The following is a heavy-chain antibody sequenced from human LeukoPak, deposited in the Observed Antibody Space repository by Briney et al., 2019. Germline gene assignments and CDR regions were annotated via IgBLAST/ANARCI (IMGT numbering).Heavy chain of an antibody. V-gene: IGHV3-7*03. Sequence: PGGSLRLSCAASGFTFSTYWMSWVRQAPGRGLEWVATMKQDGSEIYYVDSVKGRFTISRDNSKNTLYLQMNSLRADDTAVYYCAKDQPITGGIPYYFDYWGQGTLVTVSS. J-gene: IGHJ4*02. D-gene: IGHD7-27*01. CDR1: GFTFSTYW. CDR3: AKDQPITGGIPYYFDY. CDR2: MKQDGSEI.